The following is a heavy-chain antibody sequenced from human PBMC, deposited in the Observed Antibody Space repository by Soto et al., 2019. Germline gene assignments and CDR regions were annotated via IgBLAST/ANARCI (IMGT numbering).Heavy chain of an antibody. J-gene: IGHJ6*02. CDR1: GFTFSSYA. V-gene: IGHV3-30-3*01. CDR3: ARESNSSGSYYYYGMDV. D-gene: IGHD6-13*01. CDR2: ISYDGSNK. Sequence: PGGSLRLSCAASGFTFSSYAMHWVRQAPGKGLEWVAVISYDGSNKYYADSVKGRFTISRDNSKNTLYLQMNSLRAEDTAVYYCARESNSSGSYYYYGMDVWGQGTTVTVSS.